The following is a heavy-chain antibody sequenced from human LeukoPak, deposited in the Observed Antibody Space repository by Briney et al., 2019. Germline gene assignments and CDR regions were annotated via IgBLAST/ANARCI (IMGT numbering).Heavy chain of an antibody. Sequence: GPRSLSGAASGFPFRIYGMHGARQAPGKGLEWVALIRNEGSKINYADSVQGRFTISRDNSKNTLYLQMNSLRAEDTAVYYCAKVVVVVAAPPYSWFDPWGQGTLVTVSS. J-gene: IGHJ5*02. D-gene: IGHD2-15*01. CDR2: IRNEGSKI. CDR3: AKVVVVVAAPPYSWFDP. CDR1: GFPFRIYG. V-gene: IGHV3-30*02.